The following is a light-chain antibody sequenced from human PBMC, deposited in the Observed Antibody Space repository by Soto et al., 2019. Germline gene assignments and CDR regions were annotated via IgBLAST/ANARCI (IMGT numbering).Light chain of an antibody. V-gene: IGLV2-23*02. CDR3: CSYAGSSTFVI. CDR2: EVS. CDR1: SSDVGSYNF. J-gene: IGLJ2*01. Sequence: QSALTQPASVSGSPGQSITISCTGTSSDVGSYNFVSWYQQHPGKAPKLMIYEVSKRPSGVSNRFSGSKSGNTASLTISGLQAEDEADYYCCSYAGSSTFVIFGGGTKVTV.